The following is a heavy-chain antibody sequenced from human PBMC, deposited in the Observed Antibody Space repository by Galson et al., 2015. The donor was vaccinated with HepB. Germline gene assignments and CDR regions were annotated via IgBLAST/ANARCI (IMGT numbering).Heavy chain of an antibody. CDR2: INPNSGIA. V-gene: IGHV1-69*10. Sequence: SVKVSCKASGYTFTGYYMHWVRQAPGQGLEWMGWINPNSGIANYAQKFQGRVTITADKSTSTAYMELSSLRSEDTAVYYCARASHYDFWSGYSRSGRNWFDPWGQGTLVTVSS. J-gene: IGHJ5*02. CDR1: GYTFTGYY. CDR3: ARASHYDFWSGYSRSGRNWFDP. D-gene: IGHD3-3*01.